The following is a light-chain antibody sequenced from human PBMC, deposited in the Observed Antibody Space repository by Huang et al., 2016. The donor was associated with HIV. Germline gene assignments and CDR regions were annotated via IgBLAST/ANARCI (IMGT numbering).Light chain of an antibody. CDR3: QQYFSTPWT. Sequence: DIQMTQSPSSLSAFVGDRVTITCRASQGISNSLAWYQQKPGKAPKLLLDPASRLENGVPSRFSGSGYGTDYTLTISSLQPEDFATYYCQQYFSTPWTFGQGTKVEIK. CDR1: QGISNS. V-gene: IGKV1-NL1*01. J-gene: IGKJ1*01. CDR2: PAS.